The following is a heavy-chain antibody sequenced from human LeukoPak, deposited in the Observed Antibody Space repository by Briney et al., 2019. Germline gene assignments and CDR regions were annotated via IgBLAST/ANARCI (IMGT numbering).Heavy chain of an antibody. CDR1: GFTFDDYA. Sequence: QTGGSLRLSCAASGFTFDDYAMHWVRQAPGKGLEWVSGISWNSGSIGYADSVKGRFTISRDNAKNSLYLQMNSLRAEDTALYYCAKPALGYSYGYARNAFDIWGQGTMVTVSS. V-gene: IGHV3-9*01. CDR2: ISWNSGSI. CDR3: AKPALGYSYGYARNAFDI. J-gene: IGHJ3*02. D-gene: IGHD5-18*01.